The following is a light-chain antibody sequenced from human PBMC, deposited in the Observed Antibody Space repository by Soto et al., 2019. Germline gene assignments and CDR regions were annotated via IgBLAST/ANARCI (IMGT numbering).Light chain of an antibody. J-gene: IGLJ2*01. CDR1: SSDIGSYNY. CDR2: DVT. CDR3: YSYAGTYAV. V-gene: IGLV2-11*01. Sequence: QSVLTQPASVSGSPGQSITISCTGTSSDIGSYNYVAWYQQFPGKTPKVMIHDVTKRPSGVPDRFSGSKSGNTASLTISGLQAEDEADYYCYSYAGTYAVFGGGTKVTVL.